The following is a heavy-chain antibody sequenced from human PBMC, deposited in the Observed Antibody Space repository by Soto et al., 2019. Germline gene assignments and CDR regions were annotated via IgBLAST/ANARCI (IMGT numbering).Heavy chain of an antibody. V-gene: IGHV1-69*01. Sequence: QVQLVQSGAEVKKPGSSVKVSCKASGGTFSSYAISWVRQAPGQGLEWMGGIIPVFGSTTYAQKFQGRVTITADESTSTAYMELSSLISEDTAVYYSARGQGGYPNENAFDIWGQGTMVTVSS. CDR2: IIPVFGST. CDR1: GGTFSSYA. CDR3: ARGQGGYPNENAFDI. D-gene: IGHD1-1*01. J-gene: IGHJ3*02.